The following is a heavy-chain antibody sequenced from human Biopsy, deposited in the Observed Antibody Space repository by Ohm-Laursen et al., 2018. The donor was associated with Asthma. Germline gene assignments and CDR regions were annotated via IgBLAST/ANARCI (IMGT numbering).Heavy chain of an antibody. V-gene: IGHV3-30-3*01. CDR1: GFTFSSYA. J-gene: IGHJ4*02. CDR3: ARDLHPTNHLGELSEGFDY. CDR2: ISYGGSNK. Sequence: SLRLSCSASGFTFSSYAMHWVRQAPGKGLEWVAVISYGGSNKYYADSVKGRFTISRDNSKNTLYLQMNSLRAEDTAVYYCARDLHPTNHLGELSEGFDYWGQGTLVTVSS. D-gene: IGHD3-16*02.